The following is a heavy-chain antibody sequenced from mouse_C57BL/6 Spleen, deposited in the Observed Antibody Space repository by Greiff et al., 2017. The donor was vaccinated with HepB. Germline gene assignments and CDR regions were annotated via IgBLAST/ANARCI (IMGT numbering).Heavy chain of an antibody. D-gene: IGHD3-2*02. Sequence: QVQLQQSGAELVRPGTSVKVSCKASGYAFTNYLIEWVKQRPGQGLEWIGVINPGSGGTNYNEKFKGKATLTADKSSSTAYMQLSSLTSEDSAVYFGARSNVTAQATGDYWGQGTTLTVSS. J-gene: IGHJ2*01. CDR3: ARSNVTAQATGDY. CDR2: INPGSGGT. V-gene: IGHV1-54*01. CDR1: GYAFTNYL.